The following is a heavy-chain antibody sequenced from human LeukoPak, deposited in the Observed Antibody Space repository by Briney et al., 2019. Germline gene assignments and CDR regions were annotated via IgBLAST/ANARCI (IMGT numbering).Heavy chain of an antibody. V-gene: IGHV3-66*01. D-gene: IGHD5-12*01. CDR2: IYSGGST. CDR3: AREDRLRGFDY. CDR1: GFTVSSNY. J-gene: IGHJ4*02. Sequence: GGSLRLSCAASGFTVSSNYMSWVRQAPGKGLEWVSVIYSGGSTYYADSVKGRFTISRDNSKDTLYLQMNSLRAEDTAVYYCAREDRLRGFDYWGQGTLVTVSS.